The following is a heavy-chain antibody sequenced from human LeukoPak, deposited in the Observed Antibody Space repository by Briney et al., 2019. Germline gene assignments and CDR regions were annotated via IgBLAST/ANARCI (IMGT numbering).Heavy chain of an antibody. J-gene: IGHJ4*02. Sequence: GGSLRLSCAASGFTFSSYAMSWVRQAPGKGLEWVSAISGSGGSTYYADSVKGRFTISRDNSKNTLYLQMNSLRAEDTAVYYCARHRLQTSYFDYWGQGTLVTVSS. CDR1: GFTFSSYA. CDR2: ISGSGGST. CDR3: ARHRLQTSYFDY. V-gene: IGHV3-23*01.